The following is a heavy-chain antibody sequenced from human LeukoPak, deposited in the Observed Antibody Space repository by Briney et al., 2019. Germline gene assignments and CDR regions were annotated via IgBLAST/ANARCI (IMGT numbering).Heavy chain of an antibody. CDR1: GDSISSSY. J-gene: IGHJ4*02. Sequence: SESLSLTCTVSGDSISSSYWGWIRQPAGKGLEWIGRIHTSGSTYYSPSLKSRVTMSVDTSTNQFSLKLSSVTAADTAMYYCARVRLGRGLDYWGQGTLVTVSS. V-gene: IGHV4-4*07. D-gene: IGHD6-19*01. CDR3: ARVRLGRGLDY. CDR2: IHTSGST.